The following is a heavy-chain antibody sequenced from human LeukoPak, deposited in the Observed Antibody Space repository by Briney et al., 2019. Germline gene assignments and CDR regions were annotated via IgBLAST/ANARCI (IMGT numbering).Heavy chain of an antibody. V-gene: IGHV4-61*01. CDR2: IYYSGST. J-gene: IGHJ6*02. Sequence: SETLSPTCTVSGGSVSSGSYYWSWIRQPPGKGLEWIGYIYYSGSTNYNPSLKSRVTISVDTSKNQFSLKLSSVTAADTAVYYCASGIRDCSSTSCYYYYYYGMDVWGQGTTVTVSS. CDR3: ASGIRDCSSTSCYYYYYYGMDV. CDR1: GGSVSSGSYY. D-gene: IGHD2-2*01.